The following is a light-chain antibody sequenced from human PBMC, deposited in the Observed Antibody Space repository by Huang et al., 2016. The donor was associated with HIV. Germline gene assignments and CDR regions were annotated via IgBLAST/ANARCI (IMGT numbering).Light chain of an antibody. J-gene: IGKJ2*01. V-gene: IGKV3-15*01. Sequence: EIVLTQSPATLSVSPGARATLSCRARQSGGSDLAWYQHKPGQAPRLLICSASTRATGIPAKLRGSGYGTDFILTVSSLQSEDFALYYCQQYRDWPPYTFGQGTKLEIK. CDR3: QQYRDWPPYT. CDR1: QSGGSD. CDR2: SAS.